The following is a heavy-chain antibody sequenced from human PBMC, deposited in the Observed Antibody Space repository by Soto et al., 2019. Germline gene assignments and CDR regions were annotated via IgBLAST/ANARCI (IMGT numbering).Heavy chain of an antibody. V-gene: IGHV3-72*01. CDR2: ITNRGNSYTA. CDR1: GFIISDHY. CDR3: TREMHYYDSSAFDY. Sequence: GGSLRLSCAASGFIISDHYMDWVRQAPGKGLEWLGRITNRGNSYTAEYAASVKGRFSISRDESKNSVFLQMKSLKSEDTAVYYCTREMHYYDSSAFDYWGQGTRVTVSS. J-gene: IGHJ4*02. D-gene: IGHD3-22*01.